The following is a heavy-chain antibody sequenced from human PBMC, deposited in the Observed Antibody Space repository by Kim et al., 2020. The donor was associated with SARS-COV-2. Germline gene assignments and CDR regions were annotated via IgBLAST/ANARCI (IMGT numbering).Heavy chain of an antibody. Sequence: GGSLRLSCAASGFTFSSYAMHWVRQAPGKGLEWVAVISYDGSNKYYADSVKGRFTISRDNSKNTLYLQMNSLRAEDTAVYYCARDRTVVVTAIGYYYGMDVWGQGTTVTVSS. CDR1: GFTFSSYA. CDR3: ARDRTVVVTAIGYYYGMDV. V-gene: IGHV3-30-3*01. CDR2: ISYDGSNK. D-gene: IGHD2-21*02. J-gene: IGHJ6*02.